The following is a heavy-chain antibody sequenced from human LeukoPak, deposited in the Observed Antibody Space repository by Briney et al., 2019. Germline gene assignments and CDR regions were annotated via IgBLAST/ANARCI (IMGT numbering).Heavy chain of an antibody. CDR3: ARVGTYSSSWYFDY. V-gene: IGHV3-7*01. J-gene: IGHJ4*02. CDR2: IKQDGTEK. CDR1: GFTFSTYW. Sequence: GGSLRLSCAASGFTFSTYWMSWVRQAPGKGLEWVAIIKQDGTEKYYVDSVKGRFTISRDNAKSSLYVQMSSLRAEDTAVYYCARVGTYSSSWYFDYWGQGTLVTVSS. D-gene: IGHD6-13*01.